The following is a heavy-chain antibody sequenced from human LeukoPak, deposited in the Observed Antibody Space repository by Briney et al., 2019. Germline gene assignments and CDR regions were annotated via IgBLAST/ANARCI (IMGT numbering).Heavy chain of an antibody. Sequence: GRSLRLSCAASGFIFSSYAIHWVRQAPGKGLEWVAVISSDGNNKYYADSVKGRFTISRDNSKNTLSLQMNSLRAEGTAVYYCARSLSYGSGSYPFDYWGQGTLVTVSS. CDR3: ARSLSYGSGSYPFDY. D-gene: IGHD3-10*01. J-gene: IGHJ4*02. CDR1: GFIFSSYA. CDR2: ISSDGNNK. V-gene: IGHV3-30-3*01.